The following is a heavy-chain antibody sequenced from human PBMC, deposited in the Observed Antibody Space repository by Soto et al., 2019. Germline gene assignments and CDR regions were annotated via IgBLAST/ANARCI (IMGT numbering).Heavy chain of an antibody. CDR1: GYTFTSYY. CDR3: ARGASYCSGGSCSTFDY. D-gene: IGHD2-15*01. V-gene: IGHV1-46*01. J-gene: IGHJ4*02. CDR2: INPSGGST. Sequence: QVQLVQSGAEVKKPGASVKVSCKASGYTFTSYYMHWVRQAPGQGLEWMGIINPSGGSTSYAQKFQGRVTMTRDTSTITVYMELSSLRSEDTAVYYCARGASYCSGGSCSTFDYWGQGTLVTVSS.